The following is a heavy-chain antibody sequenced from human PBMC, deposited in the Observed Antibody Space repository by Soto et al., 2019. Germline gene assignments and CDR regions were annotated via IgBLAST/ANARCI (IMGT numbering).Heavy chain of an antibody. Sequence: SDTLSLTCTVSGDSISSYYWSWIRQPPGKGLEWIGYIHYSGSTNYNPSLKSRVTISVDTSKNQFSLRLSSVTAADTAVYYCARHETLNGDYDYWGQGTLVTATS. J-gene: IGHJ4*02. D-gene: IGHD4-17*01. V-gene: IGHV4-59*08. CDR3: ARHETLNGDYDY. CDR2: IHYSGST. CDR1: GDSISSYY.